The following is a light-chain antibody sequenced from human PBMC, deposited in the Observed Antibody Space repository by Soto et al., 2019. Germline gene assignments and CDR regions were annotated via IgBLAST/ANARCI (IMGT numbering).Light chain of an antibody. CDR2: SDN. J-gene: IGLJ3*02. CDR3: AAWDDSLNGSNWV. CDR1: SSNIGSNS. Sequence: QSVLTQPPSASGTPGQRVSISCSGSSSNIGSNSVYWYQQLPGTAPKLLIYSDNQRPSGVPDRFSGSKSGTSASLAISGLQSEDEADYYCAAWDDSLNGSNWVFGGGTKLTVL. V-gene: IGLV1-44*01.